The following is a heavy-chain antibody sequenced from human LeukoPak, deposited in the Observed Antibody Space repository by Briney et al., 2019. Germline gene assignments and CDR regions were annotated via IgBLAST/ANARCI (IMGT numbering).Heavy chain of an antibody. J-gene: IGHJ4*02. D-gene: IGHD6-13*01. Sequence: GGSLRLSCAASGFTVSSHYMSCVRQPPGKGLEWVSVIYSGGGTYYAPSVKGRFTISRDASKNTLYLQMNSLRADDTAVYYCARGPPGQQLLFWGQGTLVTVSS. CDR2: IYSGGGT. CDR3: ARGPPGQQLLF. V-gene: IGHV3-66*01. CDR1: GFTVSSHY.